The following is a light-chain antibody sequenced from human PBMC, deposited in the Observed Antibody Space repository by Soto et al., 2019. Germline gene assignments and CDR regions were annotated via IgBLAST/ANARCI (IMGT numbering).Light chain of an antibody. Sequence: EIVLTQSPGTLSLSPGERATLSCRASQSVSSSYLAWYQQKPGQAPRLLIYGASGRSTGIPDRFSGRGSGTDFTLTISRLEPEDFAVYYCQRYGSSPLTFGGGTKVEIK. V-gene: IGKV3-20*01. CDR1: QSVSSSY. J-gene: IGKJ4*01. CDR2: GAS. CDR3: QRYGSSPLT.